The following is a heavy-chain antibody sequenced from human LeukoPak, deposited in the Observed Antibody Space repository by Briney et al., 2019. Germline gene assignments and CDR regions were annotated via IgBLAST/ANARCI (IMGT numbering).Heavy chain of an antibody. CDR3: ARGLRYFGWLPVFDY. J-gene: IGHJ4*02. CDR2: IYYSGST. Sequence: SETLSLTCTVSGGSISSSSYYWGWLRQPRGKGLEWIGSIYYSGSTYYNPSLKSRVTISVDTSKNQFSLKLSSVTAADTAVYYCARGLRYFGWLPVFDYWGQGTLVTVSS. V-gene: IGHV4-39*07. D-gene: IGHD3-9*01. CDR1: GGSISSSSYY.